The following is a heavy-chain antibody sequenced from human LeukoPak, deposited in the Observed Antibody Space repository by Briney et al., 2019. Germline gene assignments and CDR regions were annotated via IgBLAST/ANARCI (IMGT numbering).Heavy chain of an antibody. CDR2: INHSGST. Sequence: SETLSLTCAVYGGSFSGYYWSWIRQPPGKGLEWIGEINHSGSTNYNPSLKSGGTISLGASKNQFSLMLRSVIAADTAVLYCARGRTTVTFYYYYYGMDVWGQGTTVTVSS. CDR3: ARGRTTVTFYYYYYGMDV. V-gene: IGHV4-34*01. J-gene: IGHJ6*02. CDR1: GGSFSGYY. D-gene: IGHD4-11*01.